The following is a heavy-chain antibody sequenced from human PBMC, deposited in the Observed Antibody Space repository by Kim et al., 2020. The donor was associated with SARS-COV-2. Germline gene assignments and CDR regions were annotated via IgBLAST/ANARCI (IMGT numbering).Heavy chain of an antibody. CDR3: ARDHKFSDDYGYLGSRYYYYGMDV. J-gene: IGHJ6*02. CDR1: GFTFSSYA. V-gene: IGHV3-30*04. Sequence: GGSLRLSCAASGFTFSSYAMHWVRQAPGKGLEWVAVISYDGSNKYYADSVKGRFTISRDNSKNTLYLQMNSLRAEDTAVYYCARDHKFSDDYGYLGSRYYYYGMDVWGQGTTVTVSS. CDR2: ISYDGSNK. D-gene: IGHD4-17*01.